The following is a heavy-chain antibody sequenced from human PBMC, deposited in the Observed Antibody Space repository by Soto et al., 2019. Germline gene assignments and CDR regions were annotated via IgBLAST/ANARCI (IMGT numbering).Heavy chain of an antibody. CDR3: ARGGYFDY. V-gene: IGHV4-34*01. Sequence: QVQLQQWGAGLLKPSETLSLTCAVYGGSFSGYYWSWIRQPPGKGLVWIGEINHSGSTNYNPSLKSRVTISVDTSKNQFSLKLSSVTAADTAVYYCARGGYFDYWGQGTLVTVSS. J-gene: IGHJ4*02. D-gene: IGHD3-22*01. CDR1: GGSFSGYY. CDR2: INHSGST.